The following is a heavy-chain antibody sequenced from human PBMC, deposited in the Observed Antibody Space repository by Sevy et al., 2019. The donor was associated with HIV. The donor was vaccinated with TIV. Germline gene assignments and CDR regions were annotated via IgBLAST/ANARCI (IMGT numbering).Heavy chain of an antibody. CDR3: ARDSRGDAFDI. D-gene: IGHD2-2*01. CDR2: IWYDGSNK. CDR1: GFTFSSYG. Sequence: GGSLRLSCAASGFTFSSYGMHWVRQAPGKGLEWVAVIWYDGSNKYYADSVKGRFTISRDNSKNTLYLKMNSLRAEDTAVYYCARDSRGDAFDIWGQGTMVTVSS. J-gene: IGHJ3*02. V-gene: IGHV3-33*01.